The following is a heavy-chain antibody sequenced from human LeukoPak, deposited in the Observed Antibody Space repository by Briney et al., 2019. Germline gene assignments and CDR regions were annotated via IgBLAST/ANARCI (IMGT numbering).Heavy chain of an antibody. CDR2: IYTSGNT. Sequence: SETLSLTCTVSNGSINTGGYYWSWIRQPAGKGLEWIGRIYTSGNTNYNPSLKSRVTISVDTSKNQFSLKLSSVTAADTAVYYCAREGGYSYGDAPLHFDYWGQGTLVTVSS. CDR3: AREGGYSYGDAPLHFDY. V-gene: IGHV4-61*02. CDR1: NGSINTGGYY. D-gene: IGHD5-18*01. J-gene: IGHJ4*02.